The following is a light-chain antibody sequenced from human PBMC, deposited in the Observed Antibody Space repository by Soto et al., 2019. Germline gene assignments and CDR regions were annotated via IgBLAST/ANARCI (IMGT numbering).Light chain of an antibody. Sequence: EIVLTQSPGTLSLSPGERATLSCRASQSVNSRLAWYQHKPGQAPRLLISGASSRATGIPDRFSGSGSATGCTLTSSRLEAEDFALYYCQQYNSYPWTFGQGTKVEIK. V-gene: IGKV3-20*01. CDR2: GAS. CDR1: QSVNSR. CDR3: QQYNSYPWT. J-gene: IGKJ1*01.